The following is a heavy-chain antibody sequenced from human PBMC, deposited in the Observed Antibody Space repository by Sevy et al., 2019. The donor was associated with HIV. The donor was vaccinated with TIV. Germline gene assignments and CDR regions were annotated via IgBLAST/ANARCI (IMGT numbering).Heavy chain of an antibody. CDR1: GFTLGDYA. J-gene: IGHJ4*02. Sequence: GGSLRLSCTASGFTLGDYAMSWFRQAPGKGLEWVGFIRSKAYGGTTEYAASVKGRFTISREDYKSIAYLPMNSLKTEDTAVYYCSGNYDSSGYGSTGYWGQGTLVTVSS. D-gene: IGHD3-22*01. CDR3: SGNYDSSGYGSTGY. V-gene: IGHV3-49*03. CDR2: IRSKAYGGTT.